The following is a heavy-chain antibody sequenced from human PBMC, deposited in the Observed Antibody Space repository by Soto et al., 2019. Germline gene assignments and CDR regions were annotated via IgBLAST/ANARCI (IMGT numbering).Heavy chain of an antibody. D-gene: IGHD3-22*01. V-gene: IGHV4-59*01. CDR1: GDSISSYY. J-gene: IGHJ4*02. CDR2: LYYGRSA. Sequence: QVQLQESGPGLVKPSETLSLTCAVSGDSISSYYCMWIRQPPGKGLESIGYLYYGRSANYNPSLEGRVTFSVDTSTTQCSLTLSSMTAADTAVYYCALRSMAVVPEYWGQGTLVTVSS. CDR3: ALRSMAVVPEY.